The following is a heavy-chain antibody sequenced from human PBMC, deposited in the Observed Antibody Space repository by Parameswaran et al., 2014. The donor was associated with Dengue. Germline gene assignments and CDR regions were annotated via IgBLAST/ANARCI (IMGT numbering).Heavy chain of an antibody. J-gene: IGHJ3*02. V-gene: IGHV6-1*01. CDR3: AREWDFWSGYYTLPGYDAFDI. CDR2: TYYRSKWYN. D-gene: IGHD3-3*01. Sequence: WIRQSPSRGLEWLGRTYYRSKWYNDYAVSVKSRITINPDTSKNQFSLQLNSVTLEDTAVYYCAREWDFWSGYYTLPGYDAFDIWGQGTMVTVSS.